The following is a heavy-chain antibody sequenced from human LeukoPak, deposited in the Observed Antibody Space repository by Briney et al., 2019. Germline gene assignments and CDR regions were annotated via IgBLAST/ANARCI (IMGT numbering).Heavy chain of an antibody. V-gene: IGHV3-9*01. CDR2: ISWSSGSI. J-gene: IGHJ3*02. CDR3: ARGGATPKGAFDI. CDR1: GFTFDDYA. Sequence: AGGSLRLSCAASGFTFDDYAMHWVRQAPGKGLEWVSSISWSSGSIGYADSVKGRFTISRDNAKNSLYLQMNSLRAEDTAVYYCARGGATPKGAFDIWGQGTMVTVSS.